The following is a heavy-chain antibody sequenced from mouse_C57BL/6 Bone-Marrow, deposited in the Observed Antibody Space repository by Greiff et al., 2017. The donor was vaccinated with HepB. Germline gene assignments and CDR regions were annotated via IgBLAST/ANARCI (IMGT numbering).Heavy chain of an antibody. CDR3: ARDGLKGTTGEGFAY. Sequence: QVQLKQPGPELVKPGASVKLSCKASGYTFTSYWMHWVKQRPGQGLEWIGNINPSNGGTNYNEKFKSKATLTVDKSSSTAYMQLSSLTSEDSAVYYCARDGLKGTTGEGFAYWGQGTLVTVSA. CDR2: INPSNGGT. CDR1: GYTFTSYW. V-gene: IGHV1-53*01. J-gene: IGHJ3*01. D-gene: IGHD1-1*01.